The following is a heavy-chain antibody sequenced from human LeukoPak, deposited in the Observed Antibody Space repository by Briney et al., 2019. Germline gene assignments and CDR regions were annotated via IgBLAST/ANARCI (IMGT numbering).Heavy chain of an antibody. J-gene: IGHJ6*02. CDR3: AKAPVWNYYYGLDV. CDR2: ITTSGST. Sequence: GGSLRLSCAASGLTASHNVNNAMSWVRHAPGKGLEWVSGITTSGSTYYADSVKGRFTISRENSNNTLYLHMDSLRAEDAAVYYCAKAPVWNYYYGLDVWGQGTTVTVSS. CDR1: GLTASHNVNNA. D-gene: IGHD2-21*01. V-gene: IGHV3-23*01.